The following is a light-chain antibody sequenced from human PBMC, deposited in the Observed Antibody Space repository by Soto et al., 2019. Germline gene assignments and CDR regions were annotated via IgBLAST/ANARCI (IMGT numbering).Light chain of an antibody. CDR3: QQYGSSGT. Sequence: DIVLTQSPGPLSLSPGERATLSCRASQSVSSTYLAWYQQKPGQAPRLLIYDASNRATGIPARCSASGSGTDFTLTISRLEPEYFAVYYCQQYGSSGTLGQGTKVDIK. J-gene: IGKJ1*01. CDR1: QSVSSTY. CDR2: DAS. V-gene: IGKV3-20*01.